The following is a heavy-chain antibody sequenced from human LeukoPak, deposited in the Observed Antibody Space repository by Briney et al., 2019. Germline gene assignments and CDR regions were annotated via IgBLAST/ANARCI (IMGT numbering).Heavy chain of an antibody. CDR2: ISAYNGNT. V-gene: IGHV1-18*01. CDR3: ARDVSCGGDCPNWFDP. J-gene: IGHJ5*02. Sequence: ASVKVSCKASDYTFTSYGISWVRQAPGQGLEWMGWISAYNGNTNYAQKLQGRATMTTDTSTSTAYMELRSLRSDDTAVYYCARDVSCGGDCPNWFDPWGQGTLVTVSS. CDR1: DYTFTSYG. D-gene: IGHD2-21*01.